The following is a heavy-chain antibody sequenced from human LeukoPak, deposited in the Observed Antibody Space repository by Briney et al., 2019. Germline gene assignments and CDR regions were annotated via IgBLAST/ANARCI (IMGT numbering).Heavy chain of an antibody. J-gene: IGHJ4*02. CDR3: ARDAGYGYDRFDY. CDR2: IKEDGSDK. V-gene: IGHV3-7*01. CDR1: GFTFSSYW. D-gene: IGHD5-18*01. Sequence: GGSLRLSCAASGFTFSSYWMSWVRQAPGKGLEWVANIKEDGSDKNYVESLKGRFTISRDNAKNSLYLQMDSLRAEDTAVYYCARDAGYGYDRFDYWGQGTQVTVSS.